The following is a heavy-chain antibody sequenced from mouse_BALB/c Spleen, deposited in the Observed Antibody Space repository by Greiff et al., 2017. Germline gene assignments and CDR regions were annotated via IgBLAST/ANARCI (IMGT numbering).Heavy chain of an antibody. CDR3: ARQLGRSYAMDY. J-gene: IGHJ4*01. Sequence: QVHVKQSGAELAKPGASVKMSCKASGYTFTSYWMHWVKQRPGQGLEWIGYINPSTGYTEYNQKFKDKATLTADKSSSTAYMQLSSLTSEDSAVYYCARQLGRSYAMDYWGQGTSVTVSS. D-gene: IGHD3-1*01. V-gene: IGHV1-7*01. CDR2: INPSTGYT. CDR1: GYTFTSYW.